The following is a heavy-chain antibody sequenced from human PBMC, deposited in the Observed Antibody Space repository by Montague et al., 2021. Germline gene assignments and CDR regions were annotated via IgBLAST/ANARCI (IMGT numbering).Heavy chain of an antibody. V-gene: IGHV3-23*01. CDR3: TKDQDDYGDYVDWVDT. D-gene: IGHD4-17*01. J-gene: IGHJ5*02. CDR1: GFPFSSYA. CDR2: ITSGGST. Sequence: YRSLSWAASGFPFSSYAMSWVRQAPGKGLKWVSSITSGGSTYYADSVTGRFTISRDNSKNTLYLQMNSLRAEDTAVYYCTKDQDDYGDYVDWVDTWGQGTLVTVSS.